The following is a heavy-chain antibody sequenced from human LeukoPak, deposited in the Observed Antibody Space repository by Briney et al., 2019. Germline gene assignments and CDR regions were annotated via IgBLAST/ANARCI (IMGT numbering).Heavy chain of an antibody. V-gene: IGHV4-38-2*02. J-gene: IGHJ4*02. CDR1: GYSISSGYY. CDR3: ARAGTYSSSWYVDY. D-gene: IGHD6-13*01. CDR2: IYHSGST. Sequence: SETLSLTCTVSGYSISSGYYWGWIRQPPGKGLEWIGNIYHSGSTYYNPSLKSRVTISVDRSKNQFSLKLSSVTAADTAVYYCARAGTYSSSWYVDYWGQGTLVTVSS.